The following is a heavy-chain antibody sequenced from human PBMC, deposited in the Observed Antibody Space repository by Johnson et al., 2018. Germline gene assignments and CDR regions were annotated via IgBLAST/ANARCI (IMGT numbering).Heavy chain of an antibody. V-gene: IGHV3-11*01. CDR2: ISSSGSTI. CDR3: ARGSNDYGDYGEAFDT. Sequence: QVQLVQSGGGVVQPGGSLRLSCAASGFTFSDYYMSWIRQAPGKGLEWVSYISSSGSTIYYADPVKGRFTIARDNAKNSLYLQMNSLRAEETAVYYCARGSNDYGDYGEAFDTWGQGTMVTVSS. CDR1: GFTFSDYY. J-gene: IGHJ3*02. D-gene: IGHD4-17*01.